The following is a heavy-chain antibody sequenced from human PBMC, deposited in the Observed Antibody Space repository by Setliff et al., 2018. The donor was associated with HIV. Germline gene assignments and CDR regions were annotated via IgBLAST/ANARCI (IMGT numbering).Heavy chain of an antibody. CDR1: GGSTDSGSCC. D-gene: IGHD6-19*01. CDR3: ARDGGSSGWYFVLGYSDY. Sequence: SETLSLTCTVSGGSTDSGSCCWAWIRQPPGKGLEWIGSMYYTGSTYYNPSLKSRVTISIDTSKNQFSLKLNSVTAADTAMYYCARDGGSSGWYFVLGYSDYWGPGTLVTVSS. V-gene: IGHV4-39*02. CDR2: MYYTGST. J-gene: IGHJ4*02.